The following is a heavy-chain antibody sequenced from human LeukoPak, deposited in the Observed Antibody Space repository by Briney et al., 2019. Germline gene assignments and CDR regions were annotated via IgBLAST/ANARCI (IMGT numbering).Heavy chain of an antibody. CDR2: ISSGSSTI. Sequence: RSGGSLRLSCAGSGFTFSSYSMNWVRQAPGKGLEWVSYISSGSSTIYYADSVKGRFTISRDNSKNTLYLQMNSLRAEDTAVYYCARVSAVTVNQYYYGMDVWGQGTTVTVSS. CDR1: GFTFSSYS. J-gene: IGHJ6*02. D-gene: IGHD3-16*01. V-gene: IGHV3-48*01. CDR3: ARVSAVTVNQYYYGMDV.